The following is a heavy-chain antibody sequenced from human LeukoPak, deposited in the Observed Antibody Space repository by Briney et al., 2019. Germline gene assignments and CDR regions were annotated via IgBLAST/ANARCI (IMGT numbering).Heavy chain of an antibody. Sequence: GGSLRLSCAASGFTFSSYEMNWVRQAPGKGLEWVSYISSSSSTIYYADSVKGRFTISRDNAKNSLYLQMNSLRAEDTAVYYCARENTAGIENWGQGTLVTVSS. V-gene: IGHV3-48*03. J-gene: IGHJ4*02. CDR1: GFTFSSYE. CDR3: ARENTAGIEN. D-gene: IGHD6-19*01. CDR2: ISSSSSTI.